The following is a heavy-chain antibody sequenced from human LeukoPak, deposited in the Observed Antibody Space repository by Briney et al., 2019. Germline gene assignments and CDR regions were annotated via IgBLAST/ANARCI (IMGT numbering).Heavy chain of an antibody. D-gene: IGHD4-17*01. J-gene: IGHJ4*02. Sequence: GSLRLSCAASGFTFSSYAMSWVRQPPGKGLEWIGSIYYSGSTYYNPSLKSRVTISVDTSKNQFSLKLSSVTAADTAVYYCARVDYGDTVYYDYWGQGTLVTVSS. V-gene: IGHV4-39*01. CDR1: GFTFSSYA. CDR2: IYYSGST. CDR3: ARVDYGDTVYYDY.